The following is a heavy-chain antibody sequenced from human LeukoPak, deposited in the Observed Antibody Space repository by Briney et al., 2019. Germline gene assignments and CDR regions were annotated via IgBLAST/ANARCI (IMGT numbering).Heavy chain of an antibody. CDR2: ISAYNGNT. CDR3: ARDLIAYSGRYDSDF. Sequence: ASVKVSCKASGYTFTGYYMHWVRQAPGQGLEWMGWISAYNGNTNYAQKLQGRVTMTTDTSTSTAYMELRSLRSDDTAVYYCARDLIAYSGRYDSDFWGQGTLVTVSS. J-gene: IGHJ4*02. D-gene: IGHD1-26*01. CDR1: GYTFTGYY. V-gene: IGHV1-18*04.